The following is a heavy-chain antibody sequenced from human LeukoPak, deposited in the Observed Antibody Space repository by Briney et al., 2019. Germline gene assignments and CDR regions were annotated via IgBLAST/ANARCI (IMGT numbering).Heavy chain of an antibody. CDR1: GGSISSYY. CDR2: IYTSGST. V-gene: IGHV4-4*07. D-gene: IGHD2-2*01. Sequence: PSETLSLTCTVSGGSISSYYRSWIRQPAGKGLEWIGRIYTSGSTNYNPSLKSRVTISVDKSKNQFSLKLSSVTAADTAVYYCARGLVVPAALGYYYYMDVWGKGTTVTVSS. J-gene: IGHJ6*03. CDR3: ARGLVVPAALGYYYYMDV.